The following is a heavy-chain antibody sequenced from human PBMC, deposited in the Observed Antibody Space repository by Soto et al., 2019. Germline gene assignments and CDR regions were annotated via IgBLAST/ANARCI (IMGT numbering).Heavy chain of an antibody. Sequence: EVQLVESGGGLVQPGRSLRLSCAASGFTFDDYAMHWVRQAPGKGLEWVSGISWNSGSIGYADSVKGRFTISRDNAKNSLYLQMNSLRAEDTALYYCAKDRVVVAATPDAFDIWGQGTMVTVSS. CDR1: GFTFDDYA. J-gene: IGHJ3*02. D-gene: IGHD2-15*01. CDR3: AKDRVVVAATPDAFDI. V-gene: IGHV3-9*01. CDR2: ISWNSGSI.